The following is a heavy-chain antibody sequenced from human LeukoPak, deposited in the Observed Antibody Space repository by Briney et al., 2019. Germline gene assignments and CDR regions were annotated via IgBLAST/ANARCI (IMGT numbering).Heavy chain of an antibody. Sequence: SVKVSCKASGGTFSSYSINWVRQAPGHRLEWMGRIIPIFYITNYAQKFHGRVTITADKSTTTAYLELSSLSFEDTAVAYVVSQCDGVVPFTYPDDPWGQGTLVTVSS. J-gene: IGHJ5*02. CDR3: VSQCDGVVPFTYPDDP. CDR1: GGTFSSYS. V-gene: IGHV1-69*02. CDR2: IIPIFYIT. D-gene: IGHD2-2*01.